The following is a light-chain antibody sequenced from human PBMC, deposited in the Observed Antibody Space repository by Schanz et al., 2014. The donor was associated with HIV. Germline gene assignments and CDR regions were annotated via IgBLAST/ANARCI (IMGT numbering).Light chain of an antibody. CDR3: GTWDDSLNGWV. Sequence: QSVLTQAPSASGTPGQRVTISCSGSSSDFKTNAVLWYQQLPGAAPKLLIYNTYHRPSGVPDRFSGSDSGASASLAISGLQSDDEGDYYCGTWDDSLNGWVFGGGTKVTVL. V-gene: IGLV1-44*01. CDR1: SSDFKTNA. CDR2: NTY. J-gene: IGLJ3*02.